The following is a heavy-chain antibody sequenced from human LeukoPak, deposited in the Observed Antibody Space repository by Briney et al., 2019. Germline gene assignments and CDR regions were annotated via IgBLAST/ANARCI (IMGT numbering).Heavy chain of an antibody. Sequence: GGSLRLSCAASGFNFNNYGMHWVRQAPGKGLEWVAFIRYDGNNKYYADSVKGRFTISRDNAKNSLYLQMNSLRAEDTAVYYCAELGITMIGGVWGKGTTVTISS. CDR2: IRYDGNNK. CDR1: GFNFNNYG. V-gene: IGHV3-30*02. CDR3: AELGITMIGGV. D-gene: IGHD3-10*02. J-gene: IGHJ6*04.